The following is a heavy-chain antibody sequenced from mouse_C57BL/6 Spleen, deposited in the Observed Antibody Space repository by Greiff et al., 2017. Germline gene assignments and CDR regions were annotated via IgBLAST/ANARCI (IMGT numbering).Heavy chain of an antibody. J-gene: IGHJ4*01. Sequence: VQLKESGAELVKPGASVKLSCTASGFNIKDYYMHWVKQRTEQGLEWIGRIDPEDGETKYAPKFQGKATITAYTSSNTAYLQLSSLTSEDTAVYYCARSDGPGDYAMDYWGQGTSVTVSS. V-gene: IGHV14-2*01. CDR3: ARSDGPGDYAMDY. CDR1: GFNIKDYY. CDR2: IDPEDGET. D-gene: IGHD2-3*01.